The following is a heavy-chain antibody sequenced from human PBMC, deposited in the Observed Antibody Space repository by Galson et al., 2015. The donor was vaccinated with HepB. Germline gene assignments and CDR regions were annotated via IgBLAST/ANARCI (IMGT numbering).Heavy chain of an antibody. J-gene: IGHJ4*02. CDR1: GYTFSDHY. V-gene: IGHV1-2*02. Sequence: SVKVSCKASGYTFSDHYIQWVRQAPGQGLEWMGWITPKRGDTNYAQTFRGRVTMARDTSTSTAYLEVSGLRSDDMAMYYCARDDGYNSGWGYWGQGTLVTVSS. CDR2: ITPKRGDT. D-gene: IGHD6-19*01. CDR3: ARDDGYNSGWGY.